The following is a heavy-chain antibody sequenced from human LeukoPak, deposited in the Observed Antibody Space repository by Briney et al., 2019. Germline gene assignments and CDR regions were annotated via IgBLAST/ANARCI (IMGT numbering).Heavy chain of an antibody. CDR3: ARDRLFGVVILDY. CDR1: GGTFSSYA. D-gene: IGHD3-3*01. CDR2: IIPIFGTA. Sequence: ASVKVSCKASGGTFSSYAISWVRQAPGQGLEWMGGIIPIFGTANYAQKFQGRVTITADESTSTAYTELSSLRSEDTAVYYCARDRLFGVVILDYWGQGTLVTVSS. V-gene: IGHV1-69*13. J-gene: IGHJ4*02.